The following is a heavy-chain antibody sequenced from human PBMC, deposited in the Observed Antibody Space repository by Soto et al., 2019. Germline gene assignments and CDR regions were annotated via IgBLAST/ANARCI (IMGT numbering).Heavy chain of an antibody. V-gene: IGHV4-31*01. J-gene: IGHJ4*02. Sequence: TLYLTCPVSGDSIISGGYYWTWIRQQPGQGLDLIGHIYYIGSTYYNPSLKSLLTISVDTSNNQFSLKLTSVTAADTAVYYWGRGPFGGYSDGLGYYSYWGQGALVTVS. D-gene: IGHD3-22*01. CDR3: GRGPFGGYSDGLGYYSY. CDR1: GDSIISGGYY. CDR2: IYYIGST.